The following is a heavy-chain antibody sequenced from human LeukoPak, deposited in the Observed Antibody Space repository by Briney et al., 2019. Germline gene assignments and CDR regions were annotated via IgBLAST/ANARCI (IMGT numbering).Heavy chain of an antibody. CDR1: GFTVSSNY. CDR3: ARDRGLAYCGGDCRSSFFDY. J-gene: IGHJ4*02. V-gene: IGHV3-53*01. D-gene: IGHD2-21*02. Sequence: GGSLRLSCAASGFTVSSNYMSWVRQAPGKGLEWVSVIYSSGSTYYADSVKGRFTISRDNSKNTLHLQMNSLRAEDTAVYYCARDRGLAYCGGDCRSSFFDYWGQGTLVTVSS. CDR2: IYSSGST.